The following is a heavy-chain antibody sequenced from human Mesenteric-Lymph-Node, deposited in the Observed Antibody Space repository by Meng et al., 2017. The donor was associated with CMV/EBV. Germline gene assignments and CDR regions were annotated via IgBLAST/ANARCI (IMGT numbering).Heavy chain of an antibody. J-gene: IGHJ1*01. CDR1: CTFSSYA. D-gene: IGHD2-21*02. V-gene: IGHV3-23*01. CDR2: ISGSGRST. Sequence: CTFSSYAMSWVRQAPGKGLEWVSSISGSGRSTYYADSVKGRFTISRDNSKNTVYLQLNSVRAEDTAVYYCAKSSSGYCGGDCYSFQHWGQGTLVTVSS. CDR3: AKSSSGYCGGDCYSFQH.